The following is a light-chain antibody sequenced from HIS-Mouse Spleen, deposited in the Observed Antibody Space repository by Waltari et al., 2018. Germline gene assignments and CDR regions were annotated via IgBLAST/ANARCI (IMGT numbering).Light chain of an antibody. CDR3: QQANSFPSIT. V-gene: IGKV1-12*02. CDR1: QGISSW. CDR2: AES. Sequence: DIQMTQSPSSVSASVGDRVTITCRARQGISSWLDWYQQKPGKAPKILIYAESSLKSGVPSRVSGSGSETDFTLTISSLQPEDFATYYCQQANSFPSITFGQGTRLEIK. J-gene: IGKJ5*01.